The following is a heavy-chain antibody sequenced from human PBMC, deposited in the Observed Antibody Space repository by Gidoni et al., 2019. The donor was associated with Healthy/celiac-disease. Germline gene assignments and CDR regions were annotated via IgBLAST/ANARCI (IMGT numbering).Heavy chain of an antibody. CDR3: ARALNPDCSGGSCYPAEPRAVDY. V-gene: IGHV1-2*02. CDR1: GSTFTCYY. CDR2: INPNSGGT. D-gene: IGHD2-15*01. J-gene: IGHJ4*02. Sequence: QVQLVQSGAEVKKPGASVKVSCKASGSTFTCYYMHWVRQAPGQGLEWMGWINPNSGGTNYAQKFQGRVTMTRDTSISTAYMELSRLRSDDTAVYYCARALNPDCSGGSCYPAEPRAVDYWGQGTLVTVSS.